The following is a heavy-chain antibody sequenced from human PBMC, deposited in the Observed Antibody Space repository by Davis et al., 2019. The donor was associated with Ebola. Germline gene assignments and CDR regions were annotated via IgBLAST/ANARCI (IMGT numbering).Heavy chain of an antibody. D-gene: IGHD5-12*01. Sequence: GESLKISCKGSGYGFTNYWIAWVRQMPGKGLEWMGRIDPTDSYTNYSPSFRGHVTISADKSISTAYLQWSSLKASDTAMYYCARTPGYSGYDLGIDYWGQGTLLTVSS. CDR1: GYGFTNYW. J-gene: IGHJ4*02. CDR2: IDPTDSYT. CDR3: ARTPGYSGYDLGIDY. V-gene: IGHV5-10-1*01.